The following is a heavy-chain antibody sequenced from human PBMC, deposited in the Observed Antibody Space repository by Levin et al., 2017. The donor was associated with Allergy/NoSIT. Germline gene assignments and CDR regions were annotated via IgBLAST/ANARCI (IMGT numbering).Heavy chain of an antibody. CDR3: ARDRRRWLQAEGAFDI. CDR2: IYHSGST. CDR1: GGSISSGGYS. D-gene: IGHD5-24*01. J-gene: IGHJ3*02. Sequence: LRLSCAVSGGSISSGGYSWSWIRQPPGTGLEWIGYIYHSGSTYYNPSLKSRVTISVDRSKNQFSLKLSSVTAADTAVYYCARDRRRWLQAEGAFDIWGQGTMVTVSS. V-gene: IGHV4-30-2*01.